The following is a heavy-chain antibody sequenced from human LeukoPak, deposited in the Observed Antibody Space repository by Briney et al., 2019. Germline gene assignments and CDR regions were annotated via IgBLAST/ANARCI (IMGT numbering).Heavy chain of an antibody. J-gene: IGHJ5*02. CDR3: ARDLRVCSGGSCYLFGFDA. CDR2: INPNSGGT. D-gene: IGHD2-15*01. CDR1: GYTFTGYY. Sequence: GASVKVSCKASGYTFTGYYMHWVRQAPGQGLEWMGRINPNSGGTNYAQKFQGRVTMTRDTSISTTYMELSRLRSDDTAVYYCARDLRVCSGGSCYLFGFDAWGQGTLVTVSS. V-gene: IGHV1-2*06.